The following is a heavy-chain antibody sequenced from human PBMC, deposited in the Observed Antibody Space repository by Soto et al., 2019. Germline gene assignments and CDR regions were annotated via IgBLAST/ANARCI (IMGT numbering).Heavy chain of an antibody. V-gene: IGHV4-39*01. CDR2: IYYSGST. J-gene: IGHJ4*02. CDR1: GGCISSSSYY. D-gene: IGHD4-17*01. Sequence: QLQLQESGPGLVKPSETLSLTCTVSGGCISSSSYYWGWIRQPPGKGLEWIGSIYYSGSTYYNPSLKSRVTISVDTSKNQFSLKLSSVTAADTAVYYCARHLIYYGDYDYWGQGTLVTVSS. CDR3: ARHLIYYGDYDY.